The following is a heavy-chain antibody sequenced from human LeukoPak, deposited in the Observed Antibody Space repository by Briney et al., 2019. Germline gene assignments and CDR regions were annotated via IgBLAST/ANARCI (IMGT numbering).Heavy chain of an antibody. CDR2: ISSAGGNT. D-gene: IGHD5-12*01. V-gene: IGHV3-64D*06. CDR1: GFTFNNYA. CDR3: VKDTISGTSGFSGSFEY. Sequence: PGGSLRLSCSTFGFTFNNYAMHWVRQAPGKGLEYVSSISSAGGNTHYADSVKGRFTISRDNSKNTLYLQMSSLRAKDTALYYCVKDTISGTSGFSGSFEYWGQGTLLTVSS. J-gene: IGHJ4*02.